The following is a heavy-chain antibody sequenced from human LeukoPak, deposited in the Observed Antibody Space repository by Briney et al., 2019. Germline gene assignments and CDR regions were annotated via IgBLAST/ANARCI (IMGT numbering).Heavy chain of an antibody. J-gene: IGHJ4*02. V-gene: IGHV3-48*03. CDR1: GFTISGEE. D-gene: IGHD1-1*01. CDR3: ARGGSSRPLAL. CDR2: ISGGGGPI. Sequence: GGSLRLSCAASGFTISGEEMNWARQAPGKGLEWVLHISGGGGPIYYRDSVKGRFSISSDTAKNSLYLQMNSLRAEATALYYCARGGSSRPLALWGRGTLVTVSS.